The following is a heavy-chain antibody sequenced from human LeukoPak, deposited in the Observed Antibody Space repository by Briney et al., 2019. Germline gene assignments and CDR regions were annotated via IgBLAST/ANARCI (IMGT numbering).Heavy chain of an antibody. Sequence: GGSLRLSCAASGLRFRNYGMHWVRQAPGKGLEWVAVIWYDGSNQYYVDSVKGRFTISKDTSKNTLYLQMSSLRAEDTAIYFCATGGGYYYDRWGQGTLVTVSS. CDR2: IWYDGSNQ. V-gene: IGHV3-33*01. CDR1: GLRFRNYG. J-gene: IGHJ4*02. D-gene: IGHD3-22*01. CDR3: ATGGGYYYDR.